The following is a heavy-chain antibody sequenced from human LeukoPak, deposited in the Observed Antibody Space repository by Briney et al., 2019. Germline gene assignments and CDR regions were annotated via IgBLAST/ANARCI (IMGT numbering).Heavy chain of an antibody. J-gene: IGHJ4*02. V-gene: IGHV3-23*01. CDR3: ARGRIGATSFDY. CDR2: ISDTGRLS. D-gene: IGHD3-16*01. CDR1: GFTFSSSA. Sequence: GGSLRLSCAASGFTFSSSAMSWVRQAPGKGLEWVAAISDTGRLSYCADSVDGRFTISRDNSKNTLSLQMNSLRAEDTAVYYCARGRIGATSFDYWGQGTLVTVSS.